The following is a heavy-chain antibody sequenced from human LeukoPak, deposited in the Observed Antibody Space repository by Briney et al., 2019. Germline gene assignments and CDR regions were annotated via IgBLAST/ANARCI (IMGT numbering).Heavy chain of an antibody. CDR3: ARDRVRGNADPYFDY. V-gene: IGHV4-61*01. J-gene: IGHJ4*02. D-gene: IGHD1-1*01. Sequence: SETLSLTCTVSGDSLSNNIYYWGWIRQSPGKGLEWIGYIYYSGSTNYNPSLKSRVTISIDTSKNQFSLKLSSVTAADTAVYYCARDRVRGNADPYFDYWGQGTLVTVSS. CDR1: GDSLSNNIYY. CDR2: IYYSGST.